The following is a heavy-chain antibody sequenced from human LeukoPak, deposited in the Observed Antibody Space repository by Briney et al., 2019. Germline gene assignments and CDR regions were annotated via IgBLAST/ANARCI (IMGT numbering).Heavy chain of an antibody. J-gene: IGHJ4*02. D-gene: IGHD5-24*01. CDR1: GFTFSNYW. CDR3: TRDGDAYNFDY. CDR2: IKGDGSHT. V-gene: IGHV3-74*01. Sequence: GGSLRLSCAACGFTFSNYWMHWVRQAPGKGLEWVSRIKGDGSHTIYADSVKGRSTISRDNAKNTVYLQMNSLRAEDTAVYYCTRDGDAYNFDYWGQGTLVTVSS.